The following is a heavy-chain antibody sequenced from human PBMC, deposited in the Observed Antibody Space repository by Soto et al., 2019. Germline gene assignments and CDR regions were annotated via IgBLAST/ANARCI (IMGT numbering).Heavy chain of an antibody. J-gene: IGHJ6*04. D-gene: IGHD2-21*01. V-gene: IGHV3-30*18. Sequence: GKGLEWVAIISYDGRNKYYADSVKGRFTLSRDNSKSTVYLQMNSLRVEDTAVFYFPQDNQTPDCIAVRSLRGNGTSVPVSS. CDR3: PQDNQTPDCIAVRSL. CDR2: ISYDGRNK.